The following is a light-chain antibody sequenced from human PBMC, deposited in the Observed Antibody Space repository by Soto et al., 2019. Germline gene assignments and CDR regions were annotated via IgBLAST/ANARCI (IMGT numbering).Light chain of an antibody. J-gene: IGLJ3*02. CDR3: AAWDDNLDAWV. CDR1: NSNIGENT. CDR2: SDD. Sequence: QSVLTQPPSASGAPGQRVTVSCSGDNSNIGENTVTWYQQLPGTAPKVVIYSDDQRPSGVPDRFSASKSGSSASLAISGLQSEDAADYYCAAWDDNLDAWVFGGGTKVTVL. V-gene: IGLV1-44*01.